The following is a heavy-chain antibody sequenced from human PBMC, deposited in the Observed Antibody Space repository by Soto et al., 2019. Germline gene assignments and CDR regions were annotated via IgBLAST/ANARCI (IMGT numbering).Heavy chain of an antibody. CDR2: INAGNGNT. J-gene: IGHJ4*02. Sequence: ASVKVSCKASGYTFTSYAMHWVRQAPGQRLEWMGWINAGNGNTKYSQKFQGRVTITRDTSASTAYMELSSLRSEDTAVYYCARGLKIAVAGTLAYWGQGTLVTV. CDR1: GYTFTSYA. V-gene: IGHV1-3*01. D-gene: IGHD6-19*01. CDR3: ARGLKIAVAGTLAY.